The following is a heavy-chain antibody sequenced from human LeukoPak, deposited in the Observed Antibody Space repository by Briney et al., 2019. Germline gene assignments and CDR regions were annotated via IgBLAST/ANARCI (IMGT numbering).Heavy chain of an antibody. J-gene: IGHJ4*02. CDR1: GFTFSSYA. Sequence: GGSLRLSCAASGFTFSSYAMSWVRQAPGKGLEWVSFISSTSTYIYYADSVKGRFIISRDNAKNSLYLQMNSLRAEDTALYYCARATSGFAADYWGQGALVTVPS. CDR3: ARATSGFAADY. CDR2: ISSTSTYI. D-gene: IGHD6-13*01. V-gene: IGHV3-21*01.